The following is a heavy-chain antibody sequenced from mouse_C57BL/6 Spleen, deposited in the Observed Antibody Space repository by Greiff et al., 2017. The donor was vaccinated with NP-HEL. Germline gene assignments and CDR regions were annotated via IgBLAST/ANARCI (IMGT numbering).Heavy chain of an antibody. V-gene: IGHV5-17*01. Sequence: EVQVVESGGGLVKPGGSLKLSCAASGFTFSDYGMHWVRQAPEKGLEWVAYISSGSSTIYYADTVKGRFTISRDNAKNTLFLQMTSLRSEDTAMYYCARREDWDSYTYFDVWGTGTTVTVSS. CDR3: ARREDWDSYTYFDV. J-gene: IGHJ1*03. CDR2: ISSGSSTI. CDR1: GFTFSDYG. D-gene: IGHD4-1*01.